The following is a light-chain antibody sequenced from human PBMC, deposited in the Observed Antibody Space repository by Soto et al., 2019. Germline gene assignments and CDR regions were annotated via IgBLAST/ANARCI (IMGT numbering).Light chain of an antibody. Sequence: DIQMAQSPSSLSASVGDRVTITCRASRNIDTYLSWYQQKAGKAPKLLIFATSTLQSGVPSRFSGSGSGTDFTLTISSLQPEDFGTYYCHQTFTPPLAFXAGTKADIK. V-gene: IGKV1-39*01. CDR2: ATS. CDR1: RNIDTY. CDR3: HQTFTPPLA. J-gene: IGKJ4*01.